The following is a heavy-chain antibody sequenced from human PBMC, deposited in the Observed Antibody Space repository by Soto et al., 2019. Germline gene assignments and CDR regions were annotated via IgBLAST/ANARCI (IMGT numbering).Heavy chain of an antibody. V-gene: IGHV1-2*04. CDR3: ARGVYDILTGYHGYYFDY. D-gene: IGHD3-9*01. Sequence: ASVKVSCKASGYTFTGYYMHWVRQAPGQGLEWMGWINPNSGGTNYAQKFQGWVTMTRDTSISTAYMELSRLRSDDTAVYYCARGVYDILTGYHGYYFDYWGQGTLVTVSS. J-gene: IGHJ4*02. CDR2: INPNSGGT. CDR1: GYTFTGYY.